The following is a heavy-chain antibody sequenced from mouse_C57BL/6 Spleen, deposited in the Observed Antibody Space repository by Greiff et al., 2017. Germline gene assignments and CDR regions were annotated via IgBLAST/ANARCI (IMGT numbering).Heavy chain of an antibody. CDR1: GYTFTSYW. CDR2: IYPSDSET. Sequence: QVQLQQPGAELVRPGSSVKLSCKASGYTFTSYWMDWVKQRPGQGLEWIGNIYPSDSETHYNQKFKDKATLTVDKSSSTAYMQLSSLTSEDSAVYYCARYFDYDGFWYFDVWGTGTTVTVSS. V-gene: IGHV1-61*01. CDR3: ARYFDYDGFWYFDV. J-gene: IGHJ1*03. D-gene: IGHD2-4*01.